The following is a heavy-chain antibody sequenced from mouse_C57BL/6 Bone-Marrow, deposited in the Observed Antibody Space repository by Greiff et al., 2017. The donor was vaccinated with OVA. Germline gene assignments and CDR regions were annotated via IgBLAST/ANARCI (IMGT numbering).Heavy chain of an antibody. J-gene: IGHJ2*01. Sequence: EVKLMESGPGLVKPSQSLSLTCSVTGYSITSGYFWNWIRQFPGNKLEWMGNISYDGSNNYNPSLKNRIFITRDKSKNQFYLKWNAVSTEDTAPYYCASELRRGDLPYRGQGTTLTVSS. CDR1: GYSITSGYF. CDR2: ISYDGSN. D-gene: IGHD6-1*01. CDR3: ASELRRGDLPY. V-gene: IGHV3-6*01.